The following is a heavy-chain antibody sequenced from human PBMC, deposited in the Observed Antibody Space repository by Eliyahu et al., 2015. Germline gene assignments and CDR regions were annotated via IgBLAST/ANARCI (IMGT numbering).Heavy chain of an antibody. CDR3: ARKGVGYYFAMDV. J-gene: IGHJ6*02. V-gene: IGHV4-31*03. CDR1: GGSXSTGGYY. CDR2: IXDSERT. D-gene: IGHD2-15*01. Sequence: QVQLQESGXGLVKPSQTLSLPCTXXGGSXSTGGYYWSWIRQHPGKGLEWIGYIXDSERTYYNPSLKSRLTMSLDTSSNQVSLILSSVTAADTAVYYCARKGVGYYFAMDVWGQGTTVTVSS.